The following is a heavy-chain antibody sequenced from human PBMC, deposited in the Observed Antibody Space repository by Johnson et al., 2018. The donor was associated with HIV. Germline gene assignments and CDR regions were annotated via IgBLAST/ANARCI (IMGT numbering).Heavy chain of an antibody. Sequence: QVQLVESGGGVVQPGRSLRLSCAASGFTFSNYAMHWVRQAPGKGLEWVAVISYDGSNEYYADSVKGRFTISRDNSKDTLYLHMRSLRAEDTALYYCASDSVIAVTLSDAFDSWCQGTVDTVSS. D-gene: IGHD6-19*01. CDR1: GFTFSNYA. J-gene: IGHJ3*02. V-gene: IGHV3-30-3*01. CDR3: ASDSVIAVTLSDAFDS. CDR2: ISYDGSNE.